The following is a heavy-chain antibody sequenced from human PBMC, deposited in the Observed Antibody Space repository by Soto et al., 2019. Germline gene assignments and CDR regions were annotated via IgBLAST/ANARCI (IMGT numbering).Heavy chain of an antibody. V-gene: IGHV1-18*01. Sequence: ASVKVSCKASGYTFTSYGISWVRQAPGQGLEWMGWISAYNGNTNYAQKLQGRVTMTTDTSTSTAYMELRSLRSDDTALYYCAAVMTYSSSWYYGYWGQGTLVTVSS. CDR2: ISAYNGNT. D-gene: IGHD6-13*01. CDR3: AAVMTYSSSWYYGY. J-gene: IGHJ4*02. CDR1: GYTFTSYG.